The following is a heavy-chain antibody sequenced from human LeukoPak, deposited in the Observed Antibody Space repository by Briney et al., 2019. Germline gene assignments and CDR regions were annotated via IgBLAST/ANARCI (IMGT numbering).Heavy chain of an antibody. J-gene: IGHJ4*02. CDR1: GGSISSYY. CDR3: ARDPTEGHFDY. V-gene: IGHV4-59*01. Sequence: SETLSLTCAVSGGSISSYYWSWIRQPPGKGLEWIGYIYYSGSTNYNPSLKSRVTISVDTSKNQFSLKLSSVTAADTAVYYCARDPTEGHFDYWGQGTLVTVSS. CDR2: IYYSGST. D-gene: IGHD2-21*02.